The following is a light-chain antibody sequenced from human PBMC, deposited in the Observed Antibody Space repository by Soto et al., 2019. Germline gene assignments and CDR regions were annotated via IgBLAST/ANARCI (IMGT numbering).Light chain of an antibody. Sequence: DIQMTQSPSSLSASVGDRVTITCRASQGISNYLAWYQQQPGKVPKLLIYVASTLQSGVPSRFSGSGSGTHFTLTISSLQPEDVATYYCQKYNCAPWTFGQGTKVEIK. J-gene: IGKJ1*01. V-gene: IGKV1-27*01. CDR1: QGISNY. CDR2: VAS. CDR3: QKYNCAPWT.